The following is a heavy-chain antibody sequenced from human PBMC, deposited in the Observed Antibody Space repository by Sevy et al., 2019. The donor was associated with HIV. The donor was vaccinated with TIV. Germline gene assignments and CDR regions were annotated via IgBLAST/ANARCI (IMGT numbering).Heavy chain of an antibody. J-gene: IGHJ6*02. CDR1: GFTFSSYG. CDR3: ARLVVISIDYYNGMDV. Sequence: GGSLRLSCSASGFTFSSYGMHWVRQAPGKGLELVSAINSNGASTYYGDSVKGSFTISRDNSKNTLYLQMSSLRVEDTAVYYCARLVVISIDYYNGMDVWGQGTTVTVSS. V-gene: IGHV3-64D*06. CDR2: INSNGAST. D-gene: IGHD2-21*01.